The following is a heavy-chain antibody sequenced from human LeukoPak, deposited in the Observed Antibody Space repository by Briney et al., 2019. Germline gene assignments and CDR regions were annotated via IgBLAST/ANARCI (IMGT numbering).Heavy chain of an antibody. V-gene: IGHV4-30-2*01. CDR1: GGSLSSGGYS. D-gene: IGHD4-23*01. CDR2: IYHSGST. Sequence: PSETLSLTCAVSGGSLSSGGYSWSWIRQRPGKGLEWIGYIYHSGSTYYNPSLKSRVTISVDRSKNQFSLKLRSVTAADTAVYYCARVDGGNSGWFDPWGQGTLVTVSS. CDR3: ARVDGGNSGWFDP. J-gene: IGHJ5*02.